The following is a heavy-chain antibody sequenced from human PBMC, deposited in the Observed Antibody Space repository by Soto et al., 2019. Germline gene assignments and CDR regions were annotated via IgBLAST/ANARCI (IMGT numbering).Heavy chain of an antibody. V-gene: IGHV3-30-3*01. CDR2: ISYDGSNK. CDR1: GFTFSSYA. Sequence: GGSLRLSCAASGFTFSSYAMHWVRQAPGKGLEWVAVISYDGSNKYYADSVKGRFTISRDNSKNTLYLQMNSLRAEDTAVYYCARELFGYNFDYWGQGTLVTVSS. CDR3: ARELFGYNFDY. D-gene: IGHD5-18*01. J-gene: IGHJ4*02.